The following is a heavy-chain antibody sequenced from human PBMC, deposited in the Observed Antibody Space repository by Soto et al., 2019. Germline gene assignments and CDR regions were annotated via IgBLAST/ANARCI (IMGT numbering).Heavy chain of an antibody. Sequence: PGGSLRLSCAASGFTFSSYAMSWVRQAPGKGLEWVSAISGIGGSTYYADSVKGRFTISRHNSKNTLYLQMNSLRAEDTAVYYCARDQLGGGFLDYWGQGTLVTVSS. J-gene: IGHJ4*02. CDR1: GFTFSSYA. CDR2: ISGIGGST. CDR3: ARDQLGGGFLDY. V-gene: IGHV3-23*01. D-gene: IGHD3-16*01.